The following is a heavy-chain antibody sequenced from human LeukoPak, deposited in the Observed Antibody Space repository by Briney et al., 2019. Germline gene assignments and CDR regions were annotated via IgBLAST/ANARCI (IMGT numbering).Heavy chain of an antibody. CDR2: IYSSGST. D-gene: IGHD4-23*01. CDR1: GGSINSYY. Sequence: SETLSLTCTVSGGSINSYYWSWIRQPAGKGLEWVGRIYSSGSTNYNPSLKSRVSMSVDTSKNQFSLKLTSVTAADTAVYYCARGGKATVVTMWGQGILVTVSS. V-gene: IGHV4-4*07. J-gene: IGHJ4*02. CDR3: ARGGKATVVTM.